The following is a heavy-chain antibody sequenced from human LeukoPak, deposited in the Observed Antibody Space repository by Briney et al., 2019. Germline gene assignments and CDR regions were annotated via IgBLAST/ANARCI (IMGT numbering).Heavy chain of an antibody. D-gene: IGHD2-15*01. V-gene: IGHV3-48*03. J-gene: IGHJ4*02. CDR1: GLTFSRHA. Sequence: GGSLRLSCSASGLTFSRHAMNWVRQAPGKGLEWVSYISSSGSTIYYADSVKGRFTISRDNAKNSLYLQMNSLRAEDTAVYYCAREIRYCSGSKCYLFDYWGQGTLVTVSS. CDR2: ISSSGSTI. CDR3: AREIRYCSGSKCYLFDY.